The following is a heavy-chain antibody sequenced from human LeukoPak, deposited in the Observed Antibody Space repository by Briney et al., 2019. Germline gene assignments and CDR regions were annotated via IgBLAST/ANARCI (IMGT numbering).Heavy chain of an antibody. V-gene: IGHV5-51*01. CDR3: ARQSRGRITMVRGVIITNNWFDP. Sequence: GESLKISCKGSGYSFTTHWIAWVRQMPGKGLEWMGIIYPGDSDTRYSPSFQGQVTMSADKSITTAYLQWSSLKASDTAMYYCARQSRGRITMVRGVIITNNWFDPWGQGTLVTVSS. CDR2: IYPGDSDT. CDR1: GYSFTTHW. D-gene: IGHD3-10*01. J-gene: IGHJ5*02.